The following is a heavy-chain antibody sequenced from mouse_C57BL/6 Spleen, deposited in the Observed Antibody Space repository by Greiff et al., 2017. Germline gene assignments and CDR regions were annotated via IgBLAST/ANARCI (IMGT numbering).Heavy chain of an antibody. J-gene: IGHJ4*01. Sequence: QVQLKESGAELARPGASVKLSCKASGYTFTSYGISWVKQRTGQGLEWIGEIYPRSGNTYYNEKFKGKATLTADKSSSTAYMELRSLTSEDSAVYFCATSTASYGSKDYYAMDYWGQGTSVTVAS. D-gene: IGHD1-1*01. CDR3: ATSTASYGSKDYYAMDY. CDR1: GYTFTSYG. V-gene: IGHV1-81*01. CDR2: IYPRSGNT.